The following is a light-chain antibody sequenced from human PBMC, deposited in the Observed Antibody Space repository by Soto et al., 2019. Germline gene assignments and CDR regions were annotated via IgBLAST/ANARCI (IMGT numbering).Light chain of an antibody. CDR3: QQSYGTPQT. V-gene: IGKV1-39*01. CDR2: RAS. CDR1: QIISTY. J-gene: IGKJ1*01. Sequence: DIQMTQSPSSLSASVGDRVTISCRASQIISTYLNWYQQKPGTAPRLLISRASSVKSGVPPRFSGSGSGRDFTLTISSLQPEDFATYYCQQSYGTPQTFGQGTKVDI.